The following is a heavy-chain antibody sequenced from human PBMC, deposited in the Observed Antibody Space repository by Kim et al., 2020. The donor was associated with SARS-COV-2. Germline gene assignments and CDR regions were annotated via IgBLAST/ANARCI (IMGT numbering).Heavy chain of an antibody. Sequence: GGSLRLSCVTSGLSISLYWMTWVRQAPGKGLEWVASIKEDGSEKYYVDSVKGRFTISRDNAQNLLYLELNSLTLEDTAVYYCAQDVGVEFDYWGQGTLVTVAS. V-gene: IGHV3-7*03. CDR2: IKEDGSEK. D-gene: IGHD2-8*01. CDR1: GLSISLYW. CDR3: AQDVGVEFDY. J-gene: IGHJ4*02.